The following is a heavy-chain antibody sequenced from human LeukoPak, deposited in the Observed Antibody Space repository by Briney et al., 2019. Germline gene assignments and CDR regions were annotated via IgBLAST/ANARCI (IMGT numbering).Heavy chain of an antibody. Sequence: PSETLSLTCTVSGASFDNSYCWTWVRQPPRKRPEWIGTIYSSELTYYSPSLRSRVTISADTSKNLFSLRLTSVTAADTAVYYCARGSDDYKLGNYWGQGFLVTVSS. V-gene: IGHV4-39*01. D-gene: IGHD4/OR15-4a*01. CDR2: IYSSELT. CDR3: ARGSDDYKLGNY. J-gene: IGHJ4*02. CDR1: GASFDNSYC.